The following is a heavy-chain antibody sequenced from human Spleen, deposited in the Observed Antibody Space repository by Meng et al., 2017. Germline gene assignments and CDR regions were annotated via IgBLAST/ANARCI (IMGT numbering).Heavy chain of an antibody. Sequence: SETLSLTCTVSGGSISSYYWSWIRQPAGKGLEWIGHIYSSGSTNYNPSLKSRVTMSVDTSKNQFSLKLSSVTAADTAVYYCARDFLWDYYDGSGYYAFDIWGQGTMVTV. CDR3: ARDFLWDYYDGSGYYAFDI. CDR2: IYSSGST. V-gene: IGHV4-4*07. D-gene: IGHD3-22*01. J-gene: IGHJ3*02. CDR1: GGSISSYY.